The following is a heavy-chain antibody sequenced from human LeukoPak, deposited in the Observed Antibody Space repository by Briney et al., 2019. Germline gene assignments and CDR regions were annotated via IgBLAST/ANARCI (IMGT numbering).Heavy chain of an antibody. CDR1: GYTFTSYD. V-gene: IGHV1-8*01. CDR2: MNPNSGNT. CDR3: ARSAVRYFDWLPLRRLTKYYFDY. D-gene: IGHD3-9*01. J-gene: IGHJ4*02. Sequence: ASVKVSCKASGYTFTSYDINWVRQATGQGLEWMGWMNPNSGNTGYAQKFQGRVTMTRNTSISTAYMELSSLRPEDTAVYYCARSAVRYFDWLPLRRLTKYYFDYWGQGTLVTVSS.